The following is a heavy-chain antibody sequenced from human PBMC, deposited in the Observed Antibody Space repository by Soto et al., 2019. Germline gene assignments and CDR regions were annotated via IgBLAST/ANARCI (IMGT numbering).Heavy chain of an antibody. CDR3: ARVPGGFYYDSSGYYLFDY. D-gene: IGHD3-22*01. V-gene: IGHV4-30-4*01. Sequence: QVQLQESGPGLVKPSQTLSLTCTVSGGSISSGDYYWSWIRQPPGKGLEGMGYIYYSGSTYYNPSLKSRVTISVDTSKNQFSLKLSSVTAADTAVYYCARVPGGFYYDSSGYYLFDYWGQGTLVTVSS. CDR1: GGSISSGDYY. CDR2: IYYSGST. J-gene: IGHJ4*02.